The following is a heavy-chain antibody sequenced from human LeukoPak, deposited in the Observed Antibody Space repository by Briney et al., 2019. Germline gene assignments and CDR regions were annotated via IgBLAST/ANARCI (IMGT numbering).Heavy chain of an antibody. CDR1: GGSISNYY. Sequence: SETLSLTCTVSGGSISNYYWSWIRQPPGKGLEWIGSIYYSGSTYYNPSLKSRVTISVDTSKNQFSLKLSSVTAADTAVYYCARLHLLDGGLLDYWGQGTLVTVSS. D-gene: IGHD4-23*01. CDR3: ARLHLLDGGLLDY. V-gene: IGHV4-59*05. CDR2: IYYSGST. J-gene: IGHJ4*02.